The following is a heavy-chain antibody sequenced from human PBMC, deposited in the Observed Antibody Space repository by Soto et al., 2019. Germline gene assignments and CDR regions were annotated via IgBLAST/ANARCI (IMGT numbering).Heavy chain of an antibody. Sequence: ASVKVSCKASGYTFTSYGISWVRQAPGQGLEWMGWISGYNGNTHYAQKFQGRVTMTADTSTSTAYMELRSLTSDDTAVYYCARDPNYYDSSGLPPIDDWGPGTLVTVSS. V-gene: IGHV1-18*01. J-gene: IGHJ4*01. CDR2: ISGYNGNT. CDR1: GYTFTSYG. CDR3: ARDPNYYDSSGLPPIDD. D-gene: IGHD3-22*01.